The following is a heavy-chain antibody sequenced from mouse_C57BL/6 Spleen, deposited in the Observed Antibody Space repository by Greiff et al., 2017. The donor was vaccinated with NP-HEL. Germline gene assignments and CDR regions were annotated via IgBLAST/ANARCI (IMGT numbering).Heavy chain of an antibody. Sequence: EVMLVESGGGLVKPGGSLKLSCAASGFTFSSYAMSWVRQTPEKRLEWVATISDGGSYTYYPDNVKGRFTISRDNAKNNLYLQMSHLKSEDTAMYYCSYYYGSSPFDYWGQGTTLTVSS. D-gene: IGHD1-1*01. V-gene: IGHV5-4*03. CDR2: ISDGGSYT. J-gene: IGHJ2*01. CDR3: SYYYGSSPFDY. CDR1: GFTFSSYA.